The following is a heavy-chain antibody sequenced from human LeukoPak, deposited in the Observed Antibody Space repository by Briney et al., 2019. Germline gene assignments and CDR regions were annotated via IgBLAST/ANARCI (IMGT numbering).Heavy chain of an antibody. CDR1: DDFITMYY. Sequence: SETLSLTCSVSDDFITMYYWPWIRQPPGKGLEWIGYVDHTGSTNFNPSLNGRVSISRDTTKNLFSLRLRSVTAADTAVYFGARGRVSSSTWYSTYYYYFYMDVWGKGTTVTVSS. V-gene: IGHV4-59*01. D-gene: IGHD1-1*01. CDR3: ARGRVSSSTWYSTYYYYFYMDV. CDR2: VDHTGST. J-gene: IGHJ6*03.